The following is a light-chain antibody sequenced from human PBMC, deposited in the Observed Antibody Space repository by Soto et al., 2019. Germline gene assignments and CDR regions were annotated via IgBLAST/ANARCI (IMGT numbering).Light chain of an antibody. J-gene: IGLJ1*01. V-gene: IGLV2-8*01. CDR2: EVS. Sequence: QSVLTQPPSASRSPGQSVTISCTGTSSDVGGYNYVSWYQQHPGKAPKLMIYEVSKRPSGVPDRFSGSKSGNTASLTVSGLQAEDEADYYCSSYAGSNNFGVFGTGTKVT. CDR3: SSYAGSNNFGV. CDR1: SSDVGGYNY.